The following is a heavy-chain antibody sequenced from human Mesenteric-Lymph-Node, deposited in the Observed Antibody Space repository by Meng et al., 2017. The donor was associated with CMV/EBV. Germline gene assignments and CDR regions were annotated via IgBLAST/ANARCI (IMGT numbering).Heavy chain of an antibody. V-gene: IGHV3-21*04. CDR2: ISSSRSYI. D-gene: IGHD1-7*01. CDR3: AKEMPTGTTDY. CDR1: GFTFSTYS. J-gene: IGHJ4*02. Sequence: GESLKISCTASGFTFSTYSMNWVRQAPGKGLEWVSSISSSRSYIYYADSVKGRFTISRDNSKNTLYLQMNSLRAEDTAVYYCAKEMPTGTTDYWGQGTLVTVSS.